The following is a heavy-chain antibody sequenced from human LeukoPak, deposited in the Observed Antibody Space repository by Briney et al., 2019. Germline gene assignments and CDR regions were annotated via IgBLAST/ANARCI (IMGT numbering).Heavy chain of an antibody. CDR3: ARRYYDFWSGLPQGGMDV. Sequence: GASVKVSCKASGYTFTSYDINWVRQATGQGLEWMGWMNPNSGNTGYAQKFQGRVTMTRNTSISTAYMELSSLRSEDTAVYYCARRYYDFWSGLPQGGMDVWGQGTTVTVSS. V-gene: IGHV1-8*01. J-gene: IGHJ6*02. D-gene: IGHD3-3*01. CDR2: MNPNSGNT. CDR1: GYTFTSYD.